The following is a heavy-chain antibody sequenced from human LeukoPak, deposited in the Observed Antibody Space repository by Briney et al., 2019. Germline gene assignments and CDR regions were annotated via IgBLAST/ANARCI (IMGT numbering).Heavy chain of an antibody. CDR1: GGTFSSYG. Sequence: AASVKVSCKASGGTFSSYGISWVRQAPGQGLEWMGWISAYNGNTNYAQKLQGRVTMTTDTSTSTAYMELRSLRSDDTAVYYCARTPQLWTYFDYWGQGTLVTVSS. D-gene: IGHD5-18*01. J-gene: IGHJ4*02. CDR3: ARTPQLWTYFDY. CDR2: ISAYNGNT. V-gene: IGHV1-18*01.